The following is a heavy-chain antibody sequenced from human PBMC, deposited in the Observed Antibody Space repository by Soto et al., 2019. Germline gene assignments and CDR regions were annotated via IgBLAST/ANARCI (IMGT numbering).Heavy chain of an antibody. Sequence: QVQLVQSGAEVKKPGASVKVSCKASGYTFTGYYMHWVRQAPGLGLEWMGWINPNSGGTNYAQKFQGWVTMTRDTSISTAYMELSRLRSDDTDVYYCARDRLPDKRYYYYGMDVWGQGTTVTVSS. D-gene: IGHD2-15*01. J-gene: IGHJ6*02. V-gene: IGHV1-2*04. CDR3: ARDRLPDKRYYYYGMDV. CDR2: INPNSGGT. CDR1: GYTFTGYY.